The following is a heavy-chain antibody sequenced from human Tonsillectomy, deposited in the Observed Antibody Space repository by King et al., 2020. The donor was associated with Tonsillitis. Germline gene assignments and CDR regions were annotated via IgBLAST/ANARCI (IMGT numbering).Heavy chain of an antibody. CDR1: ASSLTNSW. CDR2: IYPGDSDT. J-gene: IGHJ4*02. D-gene: IGHD5-18*01. Sequence: VQLVESGTEVKKPGESLKISCKGSASSLTNSWIAWVRQMPGKGLEWMGIIYPGDSDTKYSPSFQGQVTISADKSISTAYLQWNSLKASDTAICYCATLPRIQEWSDFDFWGQGTLVTVSS. V-gene: IGHV5-51*01. CDR3: ATLPRIQEWSDFDF.